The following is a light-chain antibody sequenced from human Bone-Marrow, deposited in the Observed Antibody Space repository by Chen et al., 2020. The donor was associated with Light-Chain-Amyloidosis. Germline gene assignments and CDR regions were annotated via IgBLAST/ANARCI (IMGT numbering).Light chain of an antibody. CDR3: QSADSSGTYEVI. CDR1: DLPTQY. J-gene: IGLJ2*01. CDR2: RDT. V-gene: IGLV3-25*03. Sequence: SYELTQPPSVSVSPGQTARITCSGDDLPTQYAYWYQQKPGQDPVLVIHRDTERPSGISERFSGSSSGTTATLTISGVQAEDEADYHGQSADSSGTYEVIFGGGTKLTGL.